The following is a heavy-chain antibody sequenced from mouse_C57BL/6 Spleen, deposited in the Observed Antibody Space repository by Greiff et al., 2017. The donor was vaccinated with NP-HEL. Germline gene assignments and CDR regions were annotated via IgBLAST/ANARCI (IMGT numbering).Heavy chain of an antibody. CDR1: GYTFTSYW. J-gene: IGHJ2*01. Sequence: QVQLKQPGAELVKPGASVKLSCKASGYTFTSYWMHWVKQRPGRGLEWIGRIDPNSGGTKYNEKFKSKATLTVDKPSSTAYMQLSSLTSEDSAVYYCARSYGSSYVVFDYWGQGTTLTVSS. CDR3: ARSYGSSYVVFDY. CDR2: IDPNSGGT. V-gene: IGHV1-72*01. D-gene: IGHD1-1*01.